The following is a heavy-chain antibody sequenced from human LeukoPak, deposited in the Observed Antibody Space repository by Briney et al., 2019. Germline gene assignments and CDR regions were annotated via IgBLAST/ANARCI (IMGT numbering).Heavy chain of an antibody. Sequence: SETLSLTCAVYGGSFSGYYWSWIRQPPGKGLEWIGEINHSGSTNYNPSLKSRVTISVDTSKNHFSLKLSSVTAADTAVYYCARGYDNSDVYSSSRDKTYYFDYWGQGTLVTVSS. CDR2: INHSGST. CDR1: GGSFSGYY. D-gene: IGHD6-13*01. CDR3: ARGYDNSDVYSSSRDKTYYFDY. J-gene: IGHJ4*02. V-gene: IGHV4-34*01.